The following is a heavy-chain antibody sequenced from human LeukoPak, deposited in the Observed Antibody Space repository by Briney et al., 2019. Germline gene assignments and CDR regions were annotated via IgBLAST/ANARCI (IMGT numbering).Heavy chain of an antibody. CDR1: GFTFSSYG. J-gene: IGHJ4*02. CDR2: IWYDGSNK. CDR3: ARGRIVGATKSFDY. Sequence: GGSLRLSCAASGFTFSSYGMHWVRQAPGKGLEWVAVIWYDGSNKYYADSVKGRFTISRDNSKNTLYLQMNSLRAEDTAVYYCARGRIVGATKSFDYWGQGTLVTVSS. D-gene: IGHD1-26*01. V-gene: IGHV3-33*01.